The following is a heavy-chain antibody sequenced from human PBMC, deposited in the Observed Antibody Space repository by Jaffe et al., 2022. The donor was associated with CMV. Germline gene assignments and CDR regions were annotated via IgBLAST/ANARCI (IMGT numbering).Heavy chain of an antibody. J-gene: IGHJ3*02. Sequence: QEQLVQSGAEVKKPGASVKVSCKASGYTFPAYFMHWVRQAPGQGLEWMGIINPSGGSTTYAQKFQGRVTMTRDTSTSTVYMELSSLRSEDTAVYYCARDQGGVYCGDYCINHAFDIWGQGTMVTVSS. V-gene: IGHV1-46*01. CDR1: GYTFPAYF. D-gene: IGHD2-21*02. CDR3: ARDQGGVYCGDYCINHAFDI. CDR2: INPSGGST.